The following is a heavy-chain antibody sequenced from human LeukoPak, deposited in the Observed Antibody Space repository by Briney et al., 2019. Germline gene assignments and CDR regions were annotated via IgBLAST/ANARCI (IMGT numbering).Heavy chain of an antibody. CDR1: GGSFSGYY. J-gene: IGHJ4*02. CDR3: VRGDCSSISCYSTAH. CDR2: INHSGST. V-gene: IGHV4-34*01. Sequence: PSETLSLTCAVYGGSFSGYYWTWIRQPPGKGLEWIGEINHSGSTDYNPSLKSRVAISVDTSKNELSLKLSSVTAADTALYYCVRGDCSSISCYSTAHWGQGTRVTVSS. D-gene: IGHD2-2*01.